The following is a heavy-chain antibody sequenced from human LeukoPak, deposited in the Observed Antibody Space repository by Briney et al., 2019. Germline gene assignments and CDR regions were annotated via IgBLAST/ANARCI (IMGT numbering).Heavy chain of an antibody. D-gene: IGHD3-3*01. V-gene: IGHV4-59*01. CDR2: IYYSGST. Sequence: TASETLSLTCTVSGGSISSYYWSWIRQPPGKGLEWIGYIYYSGSTSYNPSLKSRVTISVDTSKNQFSLKLSSVTAADTAVYYCARGVYIYDFWSGYTPNWFDPWGQGTLVTVSS. J-gene: IGHJ5*02. CDR3: ARGVYIYDFWSGYTPNWFDP. CDR1: GGSISSYY.